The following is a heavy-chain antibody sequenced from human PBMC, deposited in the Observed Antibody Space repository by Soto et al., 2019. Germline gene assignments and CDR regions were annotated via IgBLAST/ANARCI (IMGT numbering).Heavy chain of an antibody. V-gene: IGHV1-58*01. D-gene: IGHD3-22*01. Sequence: SVKVSCKASGFTFTSSAVQWVRQARGQRLEWIGWIVVGSGNTNYAQKFQERVTITRDMSTSTAYMELSSLRSEDTAVYYCAADKDSSGYYYYYGMDVWGQGTTVTVS. CDR2: IVVGSGNT. J-gene: IGHJ6*02. CDR3: AADKDSSGYYYYYGMDV. CDR1: GFTFTSSA.